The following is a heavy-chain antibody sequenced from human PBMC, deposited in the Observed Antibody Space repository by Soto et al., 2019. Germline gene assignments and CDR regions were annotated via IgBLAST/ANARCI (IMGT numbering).Heavy chain of an antibody. V-gene: IGHV3-33*01. CDR3: ARELGATNLFDP. D-gene: IGHD1-26*01. Sequence: QVQLVESGGGVVQPGRSLRLSCAASGFTFSSYGMHWVRQAPGKGLEWVAVIWYDGSNKYYADSVKGRFTISRDNSKNTLYLQMNSLRAEDTAVYYCARELGATNLFDPWGQGTLVTVSS. J-gene: IGHJ5*02. CDR2: IWYDGSNK. CDR1: GFTFSSYG.